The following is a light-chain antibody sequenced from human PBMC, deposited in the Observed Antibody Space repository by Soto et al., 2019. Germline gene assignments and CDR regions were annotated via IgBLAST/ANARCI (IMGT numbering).Light chain of an antibody. Sequence: QSALTQPASVSGSPGQSITISCTGTSSDVGSYNLVSWYQQHPGKAPKLMIYEGSKRPSGVSNRFSGSKSGNTASLTISGLQAEDEADYYCCSYAGSSTLGVFGTGTKVT. J-gene: IGLJ1*01. CDR3: CSYAGSSTLGV. CDR1: SSDVGSYNL. V-gene: IGLV2-23*01. CDR2: EGS.